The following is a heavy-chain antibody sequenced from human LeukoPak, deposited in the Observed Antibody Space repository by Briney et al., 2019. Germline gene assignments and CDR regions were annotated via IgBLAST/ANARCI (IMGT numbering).Heavy chain of an antibody. CDR3: AREDCRSTKCSSGGWFDP. V-gene: IGHV4-31*03. D-gene: IGHD2-2*01. J-gene: IGHJ5*02. CDR1: GGSISSGGYY. CDR2: IYYSGTT. Sequence: ASETLSLTCTVSGGSISSGGYYWSWIRQHPGQGLEWIGYIYYSGTTYYNPSLKSRVTISVDTSKNQFSLKLSSVTAADTAVYYGAREDCRSTKCSSGGWFDPWGQGTLVTVSS.